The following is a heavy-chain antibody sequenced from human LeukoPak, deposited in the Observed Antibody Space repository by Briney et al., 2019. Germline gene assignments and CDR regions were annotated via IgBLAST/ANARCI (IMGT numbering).Heavy chain of an antibody. V-gene: IGHV1-18*01. CDR1: GFVFTSYG. CDR3: ARAGSSSWTAPFDY. CDR2: TSTFSGLT. D-gene: IGHD6-13*01. J-gene: IGHJ4*02. Sequence: ASVKVSCKASGFVFTSYGITWVRQAPGQGLEWVGWTSTFSGLTNYAEKVQDRVTMTTDTYTGTAYLEMRSLRFDDTAVYYCARAGSSSWTAPFDYWGQGTLLTVAS.